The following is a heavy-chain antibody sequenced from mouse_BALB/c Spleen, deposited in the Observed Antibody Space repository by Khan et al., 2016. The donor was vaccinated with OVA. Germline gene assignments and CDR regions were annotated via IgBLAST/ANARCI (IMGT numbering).Heavy chain of an antibody. Sequence: QVQLQQSGAELAKPGASVKMSCKASGYSFVNYWIHWIKQRPGQGLEWIGYINPSTGYTEYNQKFREKATLTADTSSRTAYMPFSSMTSEDSAVDHCTRLVNSYGSTFVYWGQGTPLTVSS. CDR3: TRLVNSYGSTFVY. CDR2: INPSTGYT. D-gene: IGHD1-1*01. J-gene: IGHJ2*01. V-gene: IGHV1-7*01. CDR1: GYSFVNYW.